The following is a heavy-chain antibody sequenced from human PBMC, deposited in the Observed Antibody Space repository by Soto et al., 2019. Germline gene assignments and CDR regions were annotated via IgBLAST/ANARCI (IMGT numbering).Heavy chain of an antibody. J-gene: IGHJ1*01. CDR2: INHSGST. CDR1: GGSFSGYY. CDR3: SRVGVYSRSEYFQH. V-gene: IGHV4-34*01. Sequence: SETLSLTCAVYGGSFSGYYWSWIRQPPGKGLEWIGEINHSGSTNYNPSLKSRVTISVDTSKNQFSLKRSSVTAADTAVYYCSRVGVYSRSEYFQHWGQGTLVTVSS. D-gene: IGHD6-6*01.